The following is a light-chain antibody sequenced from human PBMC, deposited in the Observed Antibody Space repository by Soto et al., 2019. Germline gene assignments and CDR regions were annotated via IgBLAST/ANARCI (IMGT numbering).Light chain of an antibody. Sequence: QSVLTQPPSVSGAPGQRVTISCTGSSSNVGAGSDVHWYQQLPGTAPKLLIFGSTYRPSGVPDRFSGSMSDTSASLAIAGLQAEDEADYYCQAYDNSLSGHVFGGGTKLTVL. CDR2: GST. CDR1: SSNVGAGSD. CDR3: QAYDNSLSGHV. V-gene: IGLV1-40*01. J-gene: IGLJ2*01.